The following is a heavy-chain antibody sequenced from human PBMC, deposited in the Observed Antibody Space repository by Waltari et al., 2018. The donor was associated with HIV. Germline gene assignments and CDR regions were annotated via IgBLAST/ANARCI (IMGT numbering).Heavy chain of an antibody. CDR2: INWNSDNI. CDR1: GFTFDDYA. Sequence: EVQLVESGGDLVQPGRSLRLSCAASGFTFDDYAMHWFRQAPGKGLEWVSGINWNSDNIGYADSVKGRFTISRDHAKNSLYLQMNSLRPEDTALYYCAKAYDSSGFQYYFDYWGQGTLVTVSS. J-gene: IGHJ4*02. CDR3: AKAYDSSGFQYYFDY. V-gene: IGHV3-9*01. D-gene: IGHD3-22*01.